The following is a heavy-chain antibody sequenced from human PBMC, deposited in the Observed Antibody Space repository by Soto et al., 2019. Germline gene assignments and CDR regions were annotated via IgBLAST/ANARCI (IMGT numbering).Heavy chain of an antibody. CDR2: IYYNGST. CDR1: GGSISSYY. V-gene: IGHV4-59*08. CDR3: ARLPYSSIATFDY. J-gene: IGHJ4*02. Sequence: PSETLSLTCTVSGGSISSYYWSWIRQPPGKGLEWIGYIYYNGSTNYNPSLKSRVTISVDTSKNQFSLKLSSVTAADTAVYYCARLPYSSIATFDYWGQGTLVTVSS. D-gene: IGHD6-6*01.